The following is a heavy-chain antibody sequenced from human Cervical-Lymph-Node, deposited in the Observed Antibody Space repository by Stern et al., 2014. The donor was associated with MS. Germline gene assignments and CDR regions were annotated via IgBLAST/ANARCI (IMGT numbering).Heavy chain of an antibody. V-gene: IGHV3-49*05. CDR1: GFTFGDYA. J-gene: IGHJ6*02. CDR2: IRSKAYGGTT. Sequence: EVQLVESGGGLVKPGRSLRLSCTASGFTFGDYAMNWFRQAPGKGLEWVGFIRSKAYGGTTEYAASVKGRFTISRDDSKSIAYLQMNSLKTEDTAVYYCTRASSSYTYYYYGMDVWGQGTTVTVSS. CDR3: TRASSSYTYYYYGMDV. D-gene: IGHD6-6*01.